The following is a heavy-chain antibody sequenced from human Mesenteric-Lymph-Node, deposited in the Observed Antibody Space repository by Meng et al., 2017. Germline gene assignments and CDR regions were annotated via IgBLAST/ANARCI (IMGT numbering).Heavy chain of an antibody. Sequence: GGSLRLSCAASGFTFSSYAMSWVRQAPGKGLEWVSAISGSGGSTYYADSVKGRFTISRDNSKNTLYLQMNSLRAEDTAVYYCAKSSEQQLVNYYYYYGMDVWGQGTTVTVSS. D-gene: IGHD6-13*01. V-gene: IGHV3-23*01. CDR2: ISGSGGST. CDR3: AKSSEQQLVNYYYYYGMDV. CDR1: GFTFSSYA. J-gene: IGHJ6*02.